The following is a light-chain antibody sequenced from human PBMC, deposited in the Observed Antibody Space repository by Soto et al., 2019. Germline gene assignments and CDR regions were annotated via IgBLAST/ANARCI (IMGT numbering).Light chain of an antibody. V-gene: IGKV1-39*01. Sequence: SQSPAALSLSTGDRAIITCRASQSISSYLNWYQQRPGQAPKHLIYPASSLQSGVPSRFSGSGTGTDFTLTISSLQADDVATDYGLQYYNPPRTFGQGTKVDIK. CDR1: QSISSY. CDR3: LQYYNPPRT. CDR2: PAS. J-gene: IGKJ1*01.